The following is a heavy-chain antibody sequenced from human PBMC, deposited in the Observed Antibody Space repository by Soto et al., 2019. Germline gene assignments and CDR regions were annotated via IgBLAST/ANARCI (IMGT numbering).Heavy chain of an antibody. CDR3: ARDRDYGYFDL. J-gene: IGHJ2*01. CDR2: INAGNGNT. Sequence: QFQLVQSGAEVKKPGASVKVSCKASGYTFTSYAMHWVRQAPGQRLEWMGWINAGNGNTKYSQKFQGRVTITRDTSASSAYMELSSLRSDDTAVYYCARDRDYGYFDLWGRGTLVTVSS. CDR1: GYTFTSYA. V-gene: IGHV1-3*01.